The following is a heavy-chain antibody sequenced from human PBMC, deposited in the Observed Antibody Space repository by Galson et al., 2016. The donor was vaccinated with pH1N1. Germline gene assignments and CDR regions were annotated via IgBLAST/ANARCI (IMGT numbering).Heavy chain of an antibody. V-gene: IGHV1-69*05. J-gene: IGHJ4*02. CDR3: ARVKSFYGSSGYYYVFDY. CDR1: GGTFSNYA. Sequence: SVKVSCKASGGTFSNYAISWVRQAPGQGLEWMGGINPIFRTANYAQKFQGRVTITTDESTSTAYMELSSLRSEDTAVYYCARVKSFYGSSGYYYVFDYWGQGTLVTVSS. D-gene: IGHD3-22*01. CDR2: INPIFRTA.